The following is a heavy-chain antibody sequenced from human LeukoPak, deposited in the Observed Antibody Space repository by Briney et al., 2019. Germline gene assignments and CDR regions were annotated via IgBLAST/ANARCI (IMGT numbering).Heavy chain of an antibody. CDR1: GGSICSYY. V-gene: IGHV4-59*01. CDR2: IYYSGST. J-gene: IGHJ3*02. Sequence: SETLSLTWTVSGGSICSYYWSWIRQPPGKGLEWIGYIYYSGSTNYNPSLKSRVTISVDTSKNQFSLNLTSVTAADTAVYYCASLAPEPDAFDIWGQGTMVTVSS. D-gene: IGHD1-14*01. CDR3: ASLAPEPDAFDI.